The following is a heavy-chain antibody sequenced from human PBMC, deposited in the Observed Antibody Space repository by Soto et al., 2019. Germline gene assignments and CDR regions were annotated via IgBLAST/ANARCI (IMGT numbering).Heavy chain of an antibody. V-gene: IGHV1-69*01. Sequence: QVQLVQSGAEVQKPGSSVKVSCKASGGTFSSYAISWVRQAPGQGLEWMGGIIPIFGKANYAQKFQGRVTITADESTSTAYMELSSLRSEDTAVYYCARPSHCSGGSCYSYYGMDVWGQGTTVTVSS. CDR2: IIPIFGKA. D-gene: IGHD2-15*01. CDR3: ARPSHCSGGSCYSYYGMDV. J-gene: IGHJ6*02. CDR1: GGTFSSYA.